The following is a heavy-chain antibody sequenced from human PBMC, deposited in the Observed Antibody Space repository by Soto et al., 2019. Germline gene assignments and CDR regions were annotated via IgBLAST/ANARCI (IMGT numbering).Heavy chain of an antibody. CDR3: ARSHIMGATEGASDFDY. J-gene: IGHJ4*02. D-gene: IGHD1-26*01. Sequence: VQLVQSGAGVKKPGASVSISCEASGYTFTDYYIHWVRQAPGQGLEWMGWINRDSGGTSYAEKFQGRVTLASETSITTAYLELSSLRSDDTAVYYCARSHIMGATEGASDFDYWGQGNRVTVSS. CDR1: GYTFTDYY. CDR2: INRDSGGT. V-gene: IGHV1-2*02.